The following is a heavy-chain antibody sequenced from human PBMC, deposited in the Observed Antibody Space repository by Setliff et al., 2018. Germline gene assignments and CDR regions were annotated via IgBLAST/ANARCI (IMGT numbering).Heavy chain of an antibody. Sequence: PSETLSLTCTVSGDSISRAKYYWSWIRQSAGKGLECIGRIYTDGSTKYNPSPNSRVTLLIDTAKNQISLRLSSVTAADTAVYFCARVTGFSYMDVWGKGTTVTVSS. CDR2: IYTDGST. CDR1: GDSISRAKYY. D-gene: IGHD3-3*01. J-gene: IGHJ6*03. V-gene: IGHV4-61*02. CDR3: ARVTGFSYMDV.